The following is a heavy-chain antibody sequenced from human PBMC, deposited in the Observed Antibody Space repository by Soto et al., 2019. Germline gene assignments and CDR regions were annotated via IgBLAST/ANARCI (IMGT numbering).Heavy chain of an antibody. J-gene: IGHJ4*02. CDR2: VIPILGQA. V-gene: IGHV1-69*01. Sequence: QVQLVQSGAEVKKPGSSVKVSCKASGGIFSSYAISWLRQAPGQGLEWMGAVIPILGQAYYAQDLQDRVSITADESTRTNYMELSSLRSEDTAVYFCARIVEIVAPPGTDYWGQGTLVTVSS. CDR3: ARIVEIVAPPGTDY. D-gene: IGHD6-6*01. CDR1: GGIFSSYA.